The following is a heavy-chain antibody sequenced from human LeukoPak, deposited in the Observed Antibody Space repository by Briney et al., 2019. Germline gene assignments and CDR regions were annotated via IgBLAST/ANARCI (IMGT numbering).Heavy chain of an antibody. Sequence: GGSLRLSCAASGFTFGGSGMHWVRQAPGKGLEWVANIKQDGSEKYYVDSVKGRFTISRDNAKNSLYLQMNSLRAEDTAVYYCARDLIVGATWDYWGQGTLVTVSS. D-gene: IGHD1-26*01. CDR1: GFTFGGSG. CDR3: ARDLIVGATWDY. J-gene: IGHJ4*02. V-gene: IGHV3-7*01. CDR2: IKQDGSEK.